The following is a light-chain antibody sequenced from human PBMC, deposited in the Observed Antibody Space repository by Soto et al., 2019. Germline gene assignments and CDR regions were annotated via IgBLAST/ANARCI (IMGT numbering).Light chain of an antibody. V-gene: IGKV1-39*01. CDR1: HDISTY. CDR3: QHSFNTLT. CDR2: SAS. Sequence: DIQMTQSPSSLSAAVGDRVTITCRASHDISTYLCWYQQRPGKAPKLLMYSASILQSGVPPRFSGSGSGTDFTLTISSLQPEDIATCHCQHSFNTLTFGGGTKVEIK. J-gene: IGKJ4*01.